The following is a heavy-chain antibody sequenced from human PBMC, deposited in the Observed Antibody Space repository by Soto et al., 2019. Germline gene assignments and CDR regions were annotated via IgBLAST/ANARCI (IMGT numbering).Heavy chain of an antibody. V-gene: IGHV4-61*01. Sequence: TLSLTCTVSGGSVSSGSYYWSWIRQPPGKGLEWIGYIYYSGSTNYNPSLKSRVTISVDTSKNQFSLKLSSVTAADTAVYYCARQARYYDILTGSYGGTNWSDPWGQGALVTVSS. CDR1: GGSVSSGSYY. CDR3: ARQARYYDILTGSYGGTNWSDP. J-gene: IGHJ5*02. D-gene: IGHD3-9*01. CDR2: IYYSGST.